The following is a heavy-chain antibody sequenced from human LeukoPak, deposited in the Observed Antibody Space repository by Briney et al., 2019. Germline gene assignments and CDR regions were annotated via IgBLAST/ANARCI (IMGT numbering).Heavy chain of an antibody. V-gene: IGHV1-69*05. D-gene: IGHD2-2*01. CDR2: IIPIFGTA. Sequence: GSSVKVSCKASGGTFSSYAISWVRQAPGQGLEWMGGIIPIFGTANYAQKFQGRVTITTDESTSTAYMELSSLRSEDTAVYYCAKRYCSSTSCPGAFDIWGQGTMVTVSS. J-gene: IGHJ3*02. CDR1: GGTFSSYA. CDR3: AKRYCSSTSCPGAFDI.